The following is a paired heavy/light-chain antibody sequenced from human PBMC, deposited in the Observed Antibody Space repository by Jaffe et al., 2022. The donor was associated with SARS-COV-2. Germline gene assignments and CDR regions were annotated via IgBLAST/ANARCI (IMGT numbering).Heavy chain of an antibody. J-gene: IGHJ5*02. CDR2: IKQDGSEK. D-gene: IGHD3-9*01. V-gene: IGHV3-7*01. CDR1: GFTFSSYW. CDR3: ARVRYDILTGSDEGWFDP. Sequence: EVQLVESGGGLVQPGGSLRLSCAASGFTFSSYWMSWVRQAPGKGLEWVANIKQDGSEKYYVDSVKGRFTISRDNAKNSLYLQMNSLRAEDTAVYYCARVRYDILTGSDEGWFDPWGQGTLVTVSS.
Light chain of an antibody. J-gene: IGLJ3*02. V-gene: IGLV3-25*03. Sequence: SYELTQPPSVSVSPGQTARITCSGDALPKQYAYWYQQKPGQAPVLVIYKDSERPSGIPERFSGSSSGTTVTLTISGVQAEDEADYYCQSADSSGTHKVFGGGTKLTVL. CDR2: KDS. CDR3: QSADSSGTHKV. CDR1: ALPKQY.